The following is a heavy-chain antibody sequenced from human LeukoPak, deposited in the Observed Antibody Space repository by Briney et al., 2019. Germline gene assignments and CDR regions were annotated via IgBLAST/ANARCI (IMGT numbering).Heavy chain of an antibody. CDR2: IYHSGST. Sequence: SETLSLTCTVSGGSISSGGYYWSWIRQPPGKGLEWIGYIYHSGSTYYNLSLKSRVTISVDTSKNQFSLKLSSVTAADTAVYYCATVNWNYAFDYWGQGTLVTVSS. D-gene: IGHD1-7*01. CDR1: GGSISSGGYY. V-gene: IGHV4-30-2*02. J-gene: IGHJ4*02. CDR3: ATVNWNYAFDY.